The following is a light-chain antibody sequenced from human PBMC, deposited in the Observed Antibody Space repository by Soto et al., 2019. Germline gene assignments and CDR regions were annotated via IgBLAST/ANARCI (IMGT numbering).Light chain of an antibody. J-gene: IGLJ3*02. Sequence: QSALTQPRSVSGSPGQSVTISCTGTSSDVGDYNYGSCYQQHPGKAPKLLIYAVNLRPSGVPDRFSGSKSGNTASLTISGLQAEDEADYSCCSYAGSYTWVFGGGTKLTVL. CDR2: AVN. CDR3: CSYAGSYTWV. V-gene: IGLV2-11*01. CDR1: SSDVGDYNY.